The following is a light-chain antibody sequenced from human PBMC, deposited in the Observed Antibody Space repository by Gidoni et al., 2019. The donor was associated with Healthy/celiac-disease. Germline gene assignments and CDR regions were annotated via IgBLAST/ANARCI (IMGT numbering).Light chain of an antibody. V-gene: IGKV1-39*01. CDR1: QSISSY. J-gene: IGKJ3*01. CDR2: SAA. CDR3: QQSYRTPRGFT. Sequence: IQMTQSPSSLSASVGDRVTITCRASQSISSYLNWYQQKTGKAPKLLISSAASLQSGVPSMFSGSGSGTDFTLTISSLQPEDFATYYCQQSYRTPRGFTFXPXTKVDIK.